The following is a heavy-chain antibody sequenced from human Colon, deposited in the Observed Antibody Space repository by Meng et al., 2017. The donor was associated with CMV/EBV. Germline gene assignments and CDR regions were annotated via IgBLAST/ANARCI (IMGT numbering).Heavy chain of an antibody. V-gene: IGHV3-48*03. Sequence: GGSLRLSCAASGFPFSDYEMNWVRQAPGRGLEGISYISSGASAIHYADSVKGRFTISRDNAKNSLYLQMNSLRVEDTAVYYCATDCSRTICYNGGDYWGQGTLVTVSS. CDR1: GFPFSDYE. J-gene: IGHJ4*02. CDR3: ATDCSRTICYNGGDY. D-gene: IGHD2-2*02. CDR2: ISSGASAI.